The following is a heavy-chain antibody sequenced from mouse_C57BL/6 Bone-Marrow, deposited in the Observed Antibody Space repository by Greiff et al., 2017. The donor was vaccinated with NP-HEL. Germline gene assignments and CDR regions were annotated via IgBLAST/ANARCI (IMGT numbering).Heavy chain of an antibody. V-gene: IGHV1-82*01. CDR3: PPSCSVGSS. J-gene: IGHJ3*01. CDR2: IYPGDGDT. D-gene: IGHD2-2*01. CDR1: GYEFSSSW. Sequence: QVQLQQSGPELVKPGASVKMSCKASGYEFSSSWMNWVKQRPGKGLEWIGRIYPGDGDTNYNRKFKGKATLTADKSSSTAYIHLRLLTSEDSALFFFPPSCSVGSSCGQGPLLSLSS.